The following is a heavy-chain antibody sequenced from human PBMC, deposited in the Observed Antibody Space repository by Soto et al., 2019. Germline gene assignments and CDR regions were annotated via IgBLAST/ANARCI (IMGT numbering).Heavy chain of an antibody. V-gene: IGHV3-53*01. CDR3: ARGDYHDTSGPFSDAFDV. CDR1: GFTVSSKY. J-gene: IGHJ3*01. CDR2: LYSGGTT. Sequence: PGGSLRLSCAASGFTVSSKYMTWVRQAPGKGLEWVSVLYSGGTTYYADSVKGRFTISRDNTKNSLYLQMNSLRAEDTAVYYCARGDYHDTSGPFSDAFDVWGQGTMVTVSS. D-gene: IGHD3-22*01.